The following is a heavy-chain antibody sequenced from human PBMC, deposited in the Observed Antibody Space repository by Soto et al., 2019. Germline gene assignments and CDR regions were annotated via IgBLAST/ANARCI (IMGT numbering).Heavy chain of an antibody. CDR1: GFTFSSYW. CDR2: IYYTGST. J-gene: IGHJ6*02. V-gene: IGHV4-59*01. Sequence: PGGSLRLSCAASGFTFSSYWMSWVRQAPGKGLEWIGYIYYTGSTNYNPSLKGRVTMSVDTSRDQVSLRLRSVTCADTAVYYCARDQYDFRSGSYYYAMEVWGQGTKVTVSS. D-gene: IGHD3-3*01. CDR3: ARDQYDFRSGSYYYAMEV.